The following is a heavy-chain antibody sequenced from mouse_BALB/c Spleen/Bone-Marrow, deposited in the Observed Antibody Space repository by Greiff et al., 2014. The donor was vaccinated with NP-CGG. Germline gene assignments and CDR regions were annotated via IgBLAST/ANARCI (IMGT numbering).Heavy chain of an antibody. CDR2: IHYSGTT. V-gene: IGHV3-1*02. CDR3: ARVRGPPYTTDY. Sequence: EVKLMESGPDLVKPSQSLSLTCTVTGYSITSYYSWHWIRQFPGNKLEWMGYIHYSGTTVYNPSLKSRISITRDTSNNQFFLQLNSVTTEDTATYYCARVRGPPYTTDYRGQGPSRSVAA. CDR1: GYSITSYYS. J-gene: IGHJ4*01.